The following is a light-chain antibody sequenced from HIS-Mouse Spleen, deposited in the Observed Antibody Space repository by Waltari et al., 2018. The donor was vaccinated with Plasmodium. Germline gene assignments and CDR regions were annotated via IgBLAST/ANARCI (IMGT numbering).Light chain of an antibody. Sequence: EIVMTQSPATLSVSPGERATLSCRASQSVCSNLAWYQQKPGQAPRLLIYGASTRATSIPARFSGSVSGTEFTLTISSLQSEDFAVYYCQQYNNWSFTFGPGTKVDIK. CDR1: QSVCSN. CDR2: GAS. CDR3: QQYNNWSFT. V-gene: IGKV3-15*01. J-gene: IGKJ3*01.